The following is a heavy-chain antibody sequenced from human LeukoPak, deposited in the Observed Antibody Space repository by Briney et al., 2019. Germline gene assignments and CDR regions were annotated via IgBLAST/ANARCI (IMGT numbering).Heavy chain of an antibody. CDR2: ITSSGSHI. V-gene: IGHV3-21*01. CDR3: ARAPDTAMVGFDY. J-gene: IGHJ4*02. D-gene: IGHD5-18*01. CDR1: GFTFSSYT. Sequence: PGGSLRLSCVASGFTFSSYTMNWVRQAPGEGLEWVSSITSSGSHIYYADSVKGRFTISRDNAKNSLYLQMNSLRAEDTAVYYCARAPDTAMVGFDYWGQGAMVTVSS.